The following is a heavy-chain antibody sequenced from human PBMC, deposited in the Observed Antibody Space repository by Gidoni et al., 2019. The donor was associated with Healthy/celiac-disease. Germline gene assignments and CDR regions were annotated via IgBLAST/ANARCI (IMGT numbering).Heavy chain of an antibody. CDR2: ISSSSSYI. J-gene: IGHJ4*02. V-gene: IGHV3-21*01. Sequence: EVQLLESGGGLVKPRCSLRLYCAASAFTFSSYSMNWVRQAPGQGLECVSSISSSSSYIYYADSVKGRFTISRDNAKNSLYLQMNSLRAEDTAVYYCARADGDFYFDYWGQGTLVTVSS. CDR3: ARADGDFYFDY. CDR1: AFTFSSYS. D-gene: IGHD4-17*01.